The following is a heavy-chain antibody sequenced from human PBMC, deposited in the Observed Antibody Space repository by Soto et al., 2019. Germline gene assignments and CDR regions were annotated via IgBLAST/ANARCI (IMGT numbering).Heavy chain of an antibody. CDR2: IYYSGST. J-gene: IGHJ5*02. Sequence: SETLSLTCTVSGASISSSGYYWGWIRQPPGKGLDWIGSIYYSGSTYYNPSLKSRVTISVDTSKNQFSLKLSSVTAADTAVYYCARQLLSSSWYGSWFDPWGQGTLVTVS. CDR3: ARQLLSSSWYGSWFDP. CDR1: GASISSSGYY. D-gene: IGHD6-13*01. V-gene: IGHV4-39*01.